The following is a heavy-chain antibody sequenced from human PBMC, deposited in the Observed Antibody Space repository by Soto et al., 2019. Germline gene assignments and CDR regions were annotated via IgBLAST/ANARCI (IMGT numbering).Heavy chain of an antibody. Sequence: LRLSCAASGFSFEEYEMNWVRQAPGQGLEWVSYINQYGKITYYADSVKGRFTVSRDDAKNSLFLQMDSLRAEDTALYYCARAAWSDEGWDHWGQGILVTVSS. D-gene: IGHD1-26*01. CDR3: ARAAWSDEGWDH. V-gene: IGHV3-48*03. J-gene: IGHJ4*02. CDR2: INQYGKIT. CDR1: GFSFEEYE.